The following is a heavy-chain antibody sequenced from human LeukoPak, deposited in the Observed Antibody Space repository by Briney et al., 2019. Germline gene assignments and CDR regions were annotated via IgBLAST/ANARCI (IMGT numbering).Heavy chain of an antibody. CDR3: AREVGQFRISGFDP. Sequence: PSETLSLTWTVSGGSLSSYYWSWIRQPAGKGLEWIGRIYTSGSTNYNPSLKSRVPMSVDTSKNQFSLKLSSVTAADTAVYYCAREVGQFRISGFDPWGQGTLVTVSS. V-gene: IGHV4-4*07. CDR2: IYTSGST. CDR1: GGSLSSYY. J-gene: IGHJ5*02. D-gene: IGHD2-15*01.